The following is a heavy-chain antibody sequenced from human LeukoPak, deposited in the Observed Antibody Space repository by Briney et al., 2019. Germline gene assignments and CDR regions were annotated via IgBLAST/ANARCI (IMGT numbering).Heavy chain of an antibody. CDR1: GGSIRTTNYY. J-gene: IGHJ4*02. CDR2: IYYSGST. Sequence: SETLSLTCTVSGGSIRTTNYYWGWIRQPPGKGLEWIGNIYYSGSTYYNPSLKSRLTISVDTSKNQFSLKLSSVTASDTAVYYCARDGSGYSGYPDYFDYWGQGTLVTVSS. D-gene: IGHD5-12*01. V-gene: IGHV4-39*02. CDR3: ARDGSGYSGYPDYFDY.